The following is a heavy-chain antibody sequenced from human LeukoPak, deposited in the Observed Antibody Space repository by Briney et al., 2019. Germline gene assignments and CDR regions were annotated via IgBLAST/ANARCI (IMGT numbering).Heavy chain of an antibody. J-gene: IGHJ4*02. V-gene: IGHV3-33*01. Sequence: GSSLRLSCAASGFTFSDYGMHWVRQATGKALECVAVKWYDGSNKYYADSVKGRFTISRDNSRNTLYLQMNSLRAEDTAVYYCVRELPPVVQYYFDYWGPGTLVTVSS. CDR1: GFTFSDYG. D-gene: IGHD3-22*01. CDR3: VRELPPVVQYYFDY. CDR2: KWYDGSNK.